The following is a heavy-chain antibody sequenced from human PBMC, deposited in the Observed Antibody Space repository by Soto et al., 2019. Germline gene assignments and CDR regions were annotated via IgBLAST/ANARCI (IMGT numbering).Heavy chain of an antibody. CDR3: ARNQQLINKGWLDS. V-gene: IGHV3-21*01. J-gene: IGHJ5*01. CDR2: ISHRSSRYYI. Sequence: PGGSLRLSCAASGFTFSSYSMVWVRQAPGKGLEWVSTISHRSSRYYIYYSDSVKGRFTISRDDAKNSLFLQMDSLRAEDTATYYCARNQQLINKGWLDSWGRGTMVTVYS. CDR1: GFTFSSYS. D-gene: IGHD1-1*01.